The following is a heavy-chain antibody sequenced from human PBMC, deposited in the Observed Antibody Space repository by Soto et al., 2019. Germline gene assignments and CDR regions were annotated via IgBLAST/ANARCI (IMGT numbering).Heavy chain of an antibody. V-gene: IGHV3-30-3*01. D-gene: IGHD3-3*01. CDR3: ARPGGYDFWSGSHNWFDP. CDR2: ISYDGSNK. J-gene: IGHJ5*02. CDR1: GFTFSSYA. Sequence: QVQLVESGGGVVQPGRSLRLSCAASGFTFSSYAMHWVRQAPGKGLEGVAVISYDGSNKYYADSVKGRFTISRDNSKNKLNLQMNSMRAENTAVYYCARPGGYDFWSGSHNWFDPWGQGTLVTVSS.